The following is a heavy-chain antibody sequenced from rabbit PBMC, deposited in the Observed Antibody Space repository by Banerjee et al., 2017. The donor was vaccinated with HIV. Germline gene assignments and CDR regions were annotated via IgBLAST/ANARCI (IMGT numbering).Heavy chain of an antibody. Sequence: QSLEESGGDLVKPGASLTLTCTVSGFSFSSNWICWVRQAPGKGLEWIACIDISDGDTDYANWPKGRFTISRTSSTTVALQMTSLTAADTATYFCAKDLPGAIGWNFDLWGQGTLVTVS. D-gene: IGHD3-1*01. J-gene: IGHJ4*01. CDR1: GFSFSSNW. CDR3: AKDLPGAIGWNFDL. CDR2: IDISDGDT. V-gene: IGHV1S40*01.